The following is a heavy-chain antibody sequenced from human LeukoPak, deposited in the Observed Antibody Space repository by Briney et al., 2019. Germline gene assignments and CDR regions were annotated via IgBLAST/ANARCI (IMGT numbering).Heavy chain of an antibody. CDR3: AGDPYYDILTGYYPHAFDI. V-gene: IGHV3-33*01. D-gene: IGHD3-9*01. Sequence: GGSLRLSCAASGFTFSSYGMHWVRQAPGKGLEWVAVIWYDGSNKYYADSVKGRFTISRDNSKNTLYLQMNSLRAEDTAVYYCAGDPYYDILTGYYPHAFDIWGQGTMVTVSS. CDR1: GFTFSSYG. CDR2: IWYDGSNK. J-gene: IGHJ3*02.